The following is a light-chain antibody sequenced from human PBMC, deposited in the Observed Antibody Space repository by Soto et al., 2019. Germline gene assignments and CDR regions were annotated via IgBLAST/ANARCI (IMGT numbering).Light chain of an antibody. J-gene: IGKJ4*01. Sequence: EIVMTQSPATLSVSPGERATLSCRASQSVSINLAWYQQKPGQAPRLLIYGASTRATSIPARFSGSGSGTEFTLTISSLQSEDVAVYDCQQYNNWPPITFGGGTKVEIK. CDR2: GAS. CDR3: QQYNNWPPIT. V-gene: IGKV3-15*01. CDR1: QSVSIN.